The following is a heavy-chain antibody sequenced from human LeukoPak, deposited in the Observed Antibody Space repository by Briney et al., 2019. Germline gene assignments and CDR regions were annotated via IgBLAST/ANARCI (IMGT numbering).Heavy chain of an antibody. CDR2: INHSGNT. CDR1: GGSFRGYY. CDR3: ARQCRDGYNFRGPFDY. V-gene: IGHV4-34*01. Sequence: SETLSLTCAVYGGSFRGYYWTWIRQPPGKGLEWIGEINHSGNTKYNSSLKRRVTISADTSKNQFSLKLNSVTPADTAVYYCARQCRDGYNFRGPFDYWAREPWSPSPQ. D-gene: IGHD5-24*01. J-gene: IGHJ4*02.